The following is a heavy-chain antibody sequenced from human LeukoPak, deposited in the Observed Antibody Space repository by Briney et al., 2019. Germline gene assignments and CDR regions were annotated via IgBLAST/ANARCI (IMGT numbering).Heavy chain of an antibody. CDR3: ARAPDYDSSGYYYLFDY. D-gene: IGHD3-22*01. J-gene: IGHJ4*02. CDR1: GYTFTTYW. CDR2: IYPGDSDT. Sequence: GASLKISCKGSGYTFTTYWIGWVRQMPGKGLEWMGIIYPGDSDTRYSQSFQGQVTISADKSISTAYLQWSSLKASDTAMYYCARAPDYDSSGYYYLFDYWGQGTLVTVSS. V-gene: IGHV5-51*01.